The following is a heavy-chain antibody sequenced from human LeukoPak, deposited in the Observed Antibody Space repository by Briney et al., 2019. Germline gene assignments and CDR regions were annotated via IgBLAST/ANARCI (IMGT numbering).Heavy chain of an antibody. D-gene: IGHD3-10*01. CDR2: ISVYNGET. CDR3: ARGELWFGETGDAFDF. J-gene: IGHJ3*01. V-gene: IGHV1-18*01. Sequence: ASVKVSCKASGYTFTSYGITWVRQAPGQGLEWMGWISVYNGETNYAQKLQGRVTMTTDTSTSTAYMELRSLRSDDTAVYYCARGELWFGETGDAFDFWGQGTMVTVSS. CDR1: GYTFTSYG.